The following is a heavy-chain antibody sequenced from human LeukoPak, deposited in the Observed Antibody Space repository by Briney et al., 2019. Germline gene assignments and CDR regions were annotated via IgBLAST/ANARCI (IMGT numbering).Heavy chain of an antibody. CDR3: ARGGDYDILTGYYQGFDY. J-gene: IGHJ4*02. V-gene: IGHV4-39*07. CDR2: IYYSGST. Sequence: SETLSLTCTVSGGSISSSSYYWGWIRQPPGKGLEWIGSIYYSGSTYYNPSLKSRVTISVDTSKNQFSLKLSSVTAADTAVYYCARGGDYDILTGYYQGFDYWGQGTLVTVSS. D-gene: IGHD3-9*01. CDR1: GGSISSSSYY.